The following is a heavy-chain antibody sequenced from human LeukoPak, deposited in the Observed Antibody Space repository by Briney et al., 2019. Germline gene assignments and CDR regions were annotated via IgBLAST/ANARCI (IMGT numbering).Heavy chain of an antibody. CDR2: ISGGAGST. D-gene: IGHD5-24*01. CDR3: AKSGYNRFDY. V-gene: IGHV3-23*01. J-gene: IGHJ4*02. Sequence: GGSLRLSCAASGFTFSSYSMNWVRQAPGKGLEWVSSISGGAGSTYYADSVKGRFTISRDISKNTLYLQMNSLRAEDTAVYYCAKSGYNRFDYWGQGTLVTVSS. CDR1: GFTFSSYS.